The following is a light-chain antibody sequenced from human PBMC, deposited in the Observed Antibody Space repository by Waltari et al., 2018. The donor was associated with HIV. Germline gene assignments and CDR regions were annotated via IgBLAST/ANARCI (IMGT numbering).Light chain of an antibody. J-gene: IGKJ5*01. CDR3: QQYTSYTLT. Sequence: AIRLTQSPSSLSASVGDTVTITCRGSQGIGSTLAWFQQKPGESPKYMVFDVSNSASGVPSRFSGGGSGTDFTLTISDLQPEDFATYYCQQYTSYTLTFGQGTRLEIK. CDR2: DVS. CDR1: QGIGST. V-gene: IGKV1-13*02.